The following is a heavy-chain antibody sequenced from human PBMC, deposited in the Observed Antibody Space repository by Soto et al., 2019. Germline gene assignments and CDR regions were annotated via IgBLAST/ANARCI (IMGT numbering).Heavy chain of an antibody. V-gene: IGHV4-30-2*01. CDR2: IYHSGST. J-gene: IGHJ4*02. CDR1: GGSISSGGYS. CDR3: ARRITTCYFDY. D-gene: IGHD3-10*01. Sequence: PSEILSLTCAVSGGSISSGGYSWSWIRQPPGKGLEWIGYIYHSGSTYYNPSLKSRVTISVDRSKNQFSLKLSSVTAADTAVYYCARRITTCYFDYWGQGTLVTVSS.